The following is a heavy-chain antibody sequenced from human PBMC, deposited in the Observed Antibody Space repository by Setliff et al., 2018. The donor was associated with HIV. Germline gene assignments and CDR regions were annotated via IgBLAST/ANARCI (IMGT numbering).Heavy chain of an antibody. Sequence: PGGSLRLSCAASGFTFSSYAMSWVRQAPGKGLEWVSAISVSGGNPYYADSVKGRFTISRDNAKNTLYLQMNSLRAEDTAVYYCARVDLDYGGNLGRDYWGQGTLVTVSS. CDR3: ARVDLDYGGNLGRDY. CDR2: ISVSGGNP. J-gene: IGHJ4*02. D-gene: IGHD4-17*01. V-gene: IGHV3-23*01. CDR1: GFTFSSYA.